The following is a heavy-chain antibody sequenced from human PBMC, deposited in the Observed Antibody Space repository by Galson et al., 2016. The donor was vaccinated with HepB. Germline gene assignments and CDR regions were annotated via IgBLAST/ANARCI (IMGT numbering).Heavy chain of an antibody. D-gene: IGHD2-15*01. Sequence: SLRLSCAASGFTLSNYAMSWVRQAPGKGLEWVSDISGSGSTTYYADSAKGRFTISRDNSKKTVYLQMSSLRAEDTAVYYCARLFGGYIDYWGQGTLVTVSS. CDR2: ISGSGSTT. J-gene: IGHJ4*02. V-gene: IGHV3-23*01. CDR3: ARLFGGYIDY. CDR1: GFTLSNYA.